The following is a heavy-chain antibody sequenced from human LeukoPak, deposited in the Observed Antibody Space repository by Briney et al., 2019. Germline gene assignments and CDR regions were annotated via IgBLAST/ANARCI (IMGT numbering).Heavy chain of an antibody. V-gene: IGHV1-69*04. CDR3: ARGRIAATGTVLETGYFDY. CDR2: IIPILGIA. Sequence: SVKVSCKASGGTFSSYAISWVRQAPGQGLEWMGRIIPILGIANYAQKFQGRVTITADKSTSTAYMELSSLRSEDTAVYYCARGRIAATGTVLETGYFDYWGQGTLVTVSS. J-gene: IGHJ4*02. D-gene: IGHD6-13*01. CDR1: GGTFSSYA.